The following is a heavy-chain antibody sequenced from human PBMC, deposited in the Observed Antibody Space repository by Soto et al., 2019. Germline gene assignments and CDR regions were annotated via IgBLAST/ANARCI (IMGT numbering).Heavy chain of an antibody. V-gene: IGHV3-7*01. CDR1: GFTFSSYW. Sequence: PGGSLRLSCAASGFTFSSYWMSWVRQAPGKGLEWVANIKQDGSEKYYVDSVKGRFTISRDNAKNSLYLQMNSLRAEGTAVYYCARDLGIAAAGSGGYYYYGMDVWGQGTTVTVSS. CDR3: ARDLGIAAAGSGGYYYYGMDV. CDR2: IKQDGSEK. J-gene: IGHJ6*02. D-gene: IGHD6-13*01.